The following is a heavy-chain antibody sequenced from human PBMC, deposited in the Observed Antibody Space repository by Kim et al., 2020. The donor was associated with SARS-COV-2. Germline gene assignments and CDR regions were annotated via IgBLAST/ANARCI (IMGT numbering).Heavy chain of an antibody. CDR2: ST. CDR3: ARTVEGCFDY. V-gene: IGHV1-46*01. Sequence: STSNAQRCQGRVTMTRDTSTSTVYMGLSSLGSEDTAVYYCARTVEGCFDYWGQGTLVTVSS. D-gene: IGHD3-3*01. J-gene: IGHJ4*02.